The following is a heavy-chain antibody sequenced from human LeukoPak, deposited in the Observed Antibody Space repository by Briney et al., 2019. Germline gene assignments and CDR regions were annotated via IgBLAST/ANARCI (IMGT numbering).Heavy chain of an antibody. J-gene: IGHJ4*02. CDR3: AKDPNDILTGAFDY. D-gene: IGHD3-9*01. CDR1: GFTFSSYG. Sequence: GGILRLSCAASGFTFSSYGMSWVRQAPGKGLEWVSAISGSGGSTYYADSVKGRFTISSDNSKNTLYLQMNSLRAEDTAVYYCAKDPNDILTGAFDYWGQGTLVTVSS. V-gene: IGHV3-23*01. CDR2: ISGSGGST.